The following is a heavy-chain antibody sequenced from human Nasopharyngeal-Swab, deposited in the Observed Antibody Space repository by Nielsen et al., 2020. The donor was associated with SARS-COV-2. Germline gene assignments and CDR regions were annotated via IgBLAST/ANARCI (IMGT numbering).Heavy chain of an antibody. V-gene: IGHV3-48*04. Sequence: WIRQPPGKGLEWVSYISSSSSTIYYADSVKGRFTISRDNAKNSLYLQMNSLRAEDTAVYYCARDSGGYCSGGSCYPHYYFDYWGQGTLVTVSS. CDR3: ARDSGGYCSGGSCYPHYYFDY. J-gene: IGHJ4*02. CDR2: ISSSSSTI. D-gene: IGHD2-15*01.